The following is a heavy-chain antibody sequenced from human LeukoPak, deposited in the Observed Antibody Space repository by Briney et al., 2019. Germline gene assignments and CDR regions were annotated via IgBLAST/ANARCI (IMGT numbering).Heavy chain of an antibody. CDR2: IYYSGST. CDR3: ARLYPSEKYCYDSSGSQSLFDP. CDR1: GGSISSSSYY. J-gene: IGHJ5*02. D-gene: IGHD3-22*01. Sequence: SETLSLTCTVSGGSISSSSYYWGWIRQPPGKGLEWIGSIYYSGSTYYNPSLKSRVTISVDTSKNQFSLKLSSVTAADTAVYYCARLYPSEKYCYDSSGSQSLFDPWGQGTLVTVSS. V-gene: IGHV4-39*01.